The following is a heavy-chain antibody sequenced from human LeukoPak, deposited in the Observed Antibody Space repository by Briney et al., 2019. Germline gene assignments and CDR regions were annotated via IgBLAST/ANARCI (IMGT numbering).Heavy chain of an antibody. CDR2: IYYSGST. CDR1: GGFISSYY. D-gene: IGHD2-8*01. V-gene: IGHV4-59*01. J-gene: IGHJ4*02. CDR3: ARLYCTKGVCKDY. Sequence: SETLSLTCTVSGGFISSYYWSWIRQPPEKGQELIGYIYYSGSTSYNPSLKSRVTISVATSKNQFSLKLSSVTAADTAVYYCARLYCTKGVCKDYWGLGTLVTVSS.